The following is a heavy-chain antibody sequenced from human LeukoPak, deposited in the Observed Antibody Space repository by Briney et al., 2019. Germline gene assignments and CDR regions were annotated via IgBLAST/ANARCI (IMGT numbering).Heavy chain of an antibody. D-gene: IGHD3-22*01. J-gene: IGHJ4*02. CDR2: INPNSGGT. V-gene: IGHV1-2*02. Sequence: GASVKVSCKASGYTFTGYYMHWVRQAPGQGLEWMGWINPNSGGTNYAQKFQGRVTMTRDTSISTAYMELSRLRSDDTAVYYCARAATYYYDSSGPYFDYWGQGTLVTVSS. CDR1: GYTFTGYY. CDR3: ARAATYYYDSSGPYFDY.